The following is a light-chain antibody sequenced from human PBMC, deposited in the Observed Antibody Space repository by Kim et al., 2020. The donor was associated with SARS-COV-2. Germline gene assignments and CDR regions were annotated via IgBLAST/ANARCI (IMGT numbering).Light chain of an antibody. J-gene: IGKJ2*03. Sequence: VGERDTKTSRDSQSISVWLAWYQQKPRKAPKLLLHDASSLESGVPSRFGGSGSGTEFTLTISSLQPDDFATYYCQQYNTYSYSFGQGPKLEIK. CDR3: QQYNTYSYS. V-gene: IGKV1-5*01. CDR2: DAS. CDR1: QSISVW.